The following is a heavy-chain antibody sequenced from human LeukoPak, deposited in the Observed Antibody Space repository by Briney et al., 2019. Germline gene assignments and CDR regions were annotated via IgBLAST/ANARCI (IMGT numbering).Heavy chain of an antibody. D-gene: IGHD6-13*01. Sequence: GASVKVSCKASGYTFTAYYIHWVRQAPGQGLEWMGWINPNSGGTQYAQKFQGRVTVTRDTSVSTAYMEVSRLRSDDTAVYYCARGGQQQLVRFLDYWGQGTLVTVSS. CDR1: GYTFTAYY. V-gene: IGHV1-2*02. CDR2: INPNSGGT. J-gene: IGHJ4*02. CDR3: ARGGQQQLVRFLDY.